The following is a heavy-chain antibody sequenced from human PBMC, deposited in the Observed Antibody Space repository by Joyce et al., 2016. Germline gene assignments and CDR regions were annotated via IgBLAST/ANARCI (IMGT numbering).Heavy chain of an antibody. CDR3: AADVAEVGFGELDH. J-gene: IGHJ4*02. D-gene: IGHD3-10*01. CDR1: GFTFNVAW. V-gene: IGHV3-15*01. CDR2: IKSKTSGETT. Sequence: VKPGGSLRLSCAASGFTFNVAWMTWVRQAPGKGLEWVGRIKSKTSGETTEYAAPVKGRFTISRDDSKNTVSLQMNGLRTEDTAAYFCAADVAEVGFGELDHWGQGTLVTVSS.